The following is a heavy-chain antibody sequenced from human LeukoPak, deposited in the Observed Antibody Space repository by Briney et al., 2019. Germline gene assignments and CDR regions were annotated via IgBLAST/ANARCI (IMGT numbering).Heavy chain of an antibody. CDR3: AKEYSSGWYGDGS. CDR2: ISNNGGIT. CDR1: GFTFSRYA. D-gene: IGHD6-19*01. J-gene: IGHJ5*02. V-gene: IGHV3-64*04. Sequence: GGSLRLSCSASGFTFSRYAMHWVRQAPGKGLEHVSVISNNGGITYYAESVKGRFTISRDNSKNTLYLQMNSLRAEDTAVYYCAKEYSSGWYGDGSWGQGTLVTVSS.